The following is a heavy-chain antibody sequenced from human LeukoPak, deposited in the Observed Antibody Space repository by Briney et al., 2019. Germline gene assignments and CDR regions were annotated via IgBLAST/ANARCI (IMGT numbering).Heavy chain of an antibody. Sequence: SVKVSCKASGGTFSSYAISWVRQAPGQGLEWMGGIIPIFGTANYAQKFQGRVTITADKSTSTAYMELSSLRSEDTAMYYCARGWELLSGFDYWGQGTLVTVSS. D-gene: IGHD1-26*01. J-gene: IGHJ4*02. CDR2: IIPIFGTA. V-gene: IGHV1-69*06. CDR3: ARGWELLSGFDY. CDR1: GGTFSSYA.